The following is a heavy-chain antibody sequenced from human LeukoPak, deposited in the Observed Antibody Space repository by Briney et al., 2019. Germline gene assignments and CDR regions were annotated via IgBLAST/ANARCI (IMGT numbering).Heavy chain of an antibody. V-gene: IGHV1-18*01. CDR3: ARRVAGTRAGLYYFDY. D-gene: IGHD6-19*01. CDR1: GYTFTSHD. CDR2: ISGNNGNT. Sequence: ASVKVSCKASGYTFTSHDINWVRQATGQGLEWMGWISGNNGNTKYAQKLRGRVTTTTDTSTSTVHMELRSLTSDDTAVYYCARRVAGTRAGLYYFDYWGQGTLVTVSS. J-gene: IGHJ4*02.